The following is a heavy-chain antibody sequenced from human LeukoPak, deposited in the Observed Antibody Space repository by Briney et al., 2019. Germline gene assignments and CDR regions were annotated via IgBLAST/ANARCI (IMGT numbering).Heavy chain of an antibody. Sequence: GESLKISCKGSGYSFTSYWIGWVRQMPGKGLEWMGIIYPGGSDTRYSPSFQGQVTISADKSISTAYLQWSSLKASDTAMYYCARHNSSSWSQVDYWGQGTLVTVSS. J-gene: IGHJ4*02. V-gene: IGHV5-51*01. CDR2: IYPGGSDT. D-gene: IGHD6-13*01. CDR3: ARHNSSSWSQVDY. CDR1: GYSFTSYW.